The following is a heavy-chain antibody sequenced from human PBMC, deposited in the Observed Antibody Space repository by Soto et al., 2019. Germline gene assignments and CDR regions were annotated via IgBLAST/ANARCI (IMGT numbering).Heavy chain of an antibody. CDR3: ARDLLFDY. CDR2: TXXXNGXX. Sequence: XVKVYCKTSGFTFTSSAMHWLRQAPGQXXXXXGXTXXXNGXXKYXTXXXXTVXXXXXXSASKDYMELRSMRSEDTAVYYCARDLLFDYWGQGTLV. CDR1: GFTFTSSA. J-gene: IGHJ4*02. V-gene: IGHV1-3*01.